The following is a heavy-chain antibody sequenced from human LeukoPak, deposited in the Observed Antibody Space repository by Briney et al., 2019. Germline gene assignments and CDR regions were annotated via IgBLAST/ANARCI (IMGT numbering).Heavy chain of an antibody. J-gene: IGHJ5*02. V-gene: IGHV4-59*01. CDR3: ARGYGDYA. D-gene: IGHD4-17*01. CDR1: GGSISGYY. Sequence: PSETLSLTCTVSGGSISGYYWSWIRQPPGKRLEWIGYIYYSGSTNYNPSLKSRVTISVDTSKNQFSLKLSSVTAADTAVYYCARGYGDYAWGQGTPVTVSS. CDR2: IYYSGST.